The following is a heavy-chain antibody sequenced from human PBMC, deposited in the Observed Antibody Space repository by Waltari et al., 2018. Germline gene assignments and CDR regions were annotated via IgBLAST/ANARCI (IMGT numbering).Heavy chain of an antibody. V-gene: IGHV4-59*11. CDR1: GGSISSHY. CDR2: IYYSGST. J-gene: IGHJ4*02. D-gene: IGHD6-19*01. CDR3: ARSPENRVAGVVDY. Sequence: QVQLQESGPGLVKPSETLSLACTVSGGSISSHYCSWIRQPPGKGLEWIGYIYYSGSTNYNPSLKSRVTISVDTSKNQFSLKLSSVTAADTAVYYCARSPENRVAGVVDYWGQGTLVTVSS.